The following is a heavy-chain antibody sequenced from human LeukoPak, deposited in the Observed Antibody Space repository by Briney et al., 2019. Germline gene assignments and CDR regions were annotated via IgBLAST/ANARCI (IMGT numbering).Heavy chain of an antibody. J-gene: IGHJ6*03. CDR1: GFTFSSYS. D-gene: IGHD6-19*01. CDR3: ARDYLGSGWPYYYYYMDV. CDR2: ISSSSSTI. Sequence: GGSLRLSCAASGFTFSSYSMYWVRQAPGKGLEWVSYISSSSSTIYYADSVKGRFTISRDNAKNSLYLQMNSLRDEDTAVYYCARDYLGSGWPYYYYYMDVWGKGTTVTVSS. V-gene: IGHV3-48*02.